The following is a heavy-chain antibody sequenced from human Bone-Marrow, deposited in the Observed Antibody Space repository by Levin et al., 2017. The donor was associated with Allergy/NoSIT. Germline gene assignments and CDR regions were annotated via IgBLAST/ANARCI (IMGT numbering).Heavy chain of an antibody. Sequence: GGSLRLSCAASGFTFSSYDMHWVRQATGKGLEWVSAIGTAGDTYYPGSVKGRFTISRENAKNSLYLQMNSLRAGDTAVYYCARVERYCSGGSCYYYYGMDVWGQGTTVTVSS. D-gene: IGHD2-15*01. J-gene: IGHJ6*02. V-gene: IGHV3-13*01. CDR3: ARVERYCSGGSCYYYYGMDV. CDR2: IGTAGDT. CDR1: GFTFSSYD.